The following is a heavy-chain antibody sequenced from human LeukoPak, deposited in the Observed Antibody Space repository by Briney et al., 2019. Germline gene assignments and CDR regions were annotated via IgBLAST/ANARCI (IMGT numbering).Heavy chain of an antibody. CDR3: ARLEEYYDSKIDI. J-gene: IGHJ3*02. Sequence: GESLKISCKGSGYSFTSYWIGWVRQMPGKGLEWMGIIYPGDSDTTYSPSFQGQVTISADKSISTAYLQWSSLNASDTAMYYCARLEEYYDSKIDIWGQGTVVTVSS. CDR2: IYPGDSDT. CDR1: GYSFTSYW. D-gene: IGHD3-22*01. V-gene: IGHV5-51*01.